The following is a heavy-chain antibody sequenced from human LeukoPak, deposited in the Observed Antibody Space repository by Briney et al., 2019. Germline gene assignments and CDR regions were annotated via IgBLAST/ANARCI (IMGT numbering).Heavy chain of an antibody. CDR1: GYTFTGYY. V-gene: IGHV1-2*04. D-gene: IGHD3-9*01. Sequence: GASEKVSCKASGYTFTGYYMHWVRQAPGQGLEWMGWINPNNGGTNYAQKFQGWVTMTRDTSISTAYMELSRLTSDDTAVYYCARDQLRYFDWLTQDFYTMDVWGQGTTVTVSS. CDR3: ARDQLRYFDWLTQDFYTMDV. J-gene: IGHJ6*02. CDR2: INPNNGGT.